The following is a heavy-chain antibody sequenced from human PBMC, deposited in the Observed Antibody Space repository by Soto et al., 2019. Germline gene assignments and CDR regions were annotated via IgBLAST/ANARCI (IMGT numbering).Heavy chain of an antibody. CDR1: GFTFSSYA. J-gene: IGHJ6*03. CDR3: ARRARPDFYYMDV. CDR2: ISSNGGST. Sequence: GGSLRLSCAASGFTFSSYAMSWVRQAPGKGLEWVSGISSNGGSTYYADSVQGRFTISRDNSKNTVYLQMGSLRPEDMAVYYCARRARPDFYYMDVWGKGTTVTVSS. V-gene: IGHV3-64*02. D-gene: IGHD6-6*01.